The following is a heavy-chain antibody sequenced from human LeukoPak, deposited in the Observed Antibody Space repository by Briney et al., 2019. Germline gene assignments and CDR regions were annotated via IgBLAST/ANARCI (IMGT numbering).Heavy chain of an antibody. CDR1: GGSISSGGYS. V-gene: IGHV4-30-2*01. CDR3: VGTMVRGVITFDY. D-gene: IGHD3-10*01. J-gene: IGHJ4*02. CDR2: IYHSGST. Sequence: SQTLSLTCAVSGGSISSGGYSWSWIRQPPGKGLEWIGYIYHSGSTYYNPSLKSRVTISVYRSKNQFSLKLSSVTAADTAVYYCVGTMVRGVITFDYWGQGTLVTVSS.